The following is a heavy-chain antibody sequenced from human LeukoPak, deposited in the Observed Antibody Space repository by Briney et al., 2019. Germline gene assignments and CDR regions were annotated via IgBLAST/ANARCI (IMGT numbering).Heavy chain of an antibody. CDR3: ARGWAFCSITTCHEFDH. V-gene: IGHV1-2*02. J-gene: IGHJ4*02. CDR1: GYTFPVSY. CDR2: TNPSTGGT. D-gene: IGHD2-2*01. Sequence: ASVKVSCKTSGYTFPVSYLHWVRQVPGQGLEWMGWTNPSTGGTKSAQQFEGRVTMTRDTSNTTGYLELRSLRLDDTATYYCARGWAFCSITTCHEFDHWGQGTLVIVSS.